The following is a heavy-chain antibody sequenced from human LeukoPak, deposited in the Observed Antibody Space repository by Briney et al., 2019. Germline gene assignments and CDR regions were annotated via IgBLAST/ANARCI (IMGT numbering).Heavy chain of an antibody. CDR1: GFTFSSFA. CDR3: AKRTSGSSWYSSDS. Sequence: PGGSLRLSCAASGFTFSSFAMNWGRQAPGKGLEWVSTMSGDATSTYYADSVKGRFTISRDNSKTTLFLQMNSLRAEDTAVYYCAKRTSGSSWYSSDSWGQGTLVTVSS. V-gene: IGHV3-23*01. D-gene: IGHD6-13*01. CDR2: MSGDATST. J-gene: IGHJ4*02.